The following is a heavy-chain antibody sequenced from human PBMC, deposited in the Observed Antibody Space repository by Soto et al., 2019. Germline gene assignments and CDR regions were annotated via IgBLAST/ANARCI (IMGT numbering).Heavy chain of an antibody. CDR1: GGSISSSNYY. Sequence: SETLSLTCTVSGGSISSSNYYWGWIRQPPGKGLEWIGSIYYSGRTYYNPSLESRVTVSGDTSKNQFSLKLSSVTAADTAVYCCCRQGVTGEFDYWGQGTLVTVSS. D-gene: IGHD7-27*01. V-gene: IGHV4-39*01. CDR2: IYYSGRT. CDR3: CRQGVTGEFDY. J-gene: IGHJ4*02.